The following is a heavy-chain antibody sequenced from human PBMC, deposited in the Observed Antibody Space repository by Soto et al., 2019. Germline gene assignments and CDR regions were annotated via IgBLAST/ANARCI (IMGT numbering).Heavy chain of an antibody. CDR2: ISAYNGNT. J-gene: IGHJ6*02. V-gene: IGHV1-18*01. CDR1: GYTFTSYV. Sequence: QVQLVQSGAEVKKPGASVKVSCRASGYTFTSYVISWVRQAPAQGLEWMGWISAYNGNTNFAQKLQGRITMTTATSTSPAYMERRSLRSDDTAVYYCARVVATVAGLYGMDVWGQGTTVTVSS. D-gene: IGHD6-19*01. CDR3: ARVVATVAGLYGMDV.